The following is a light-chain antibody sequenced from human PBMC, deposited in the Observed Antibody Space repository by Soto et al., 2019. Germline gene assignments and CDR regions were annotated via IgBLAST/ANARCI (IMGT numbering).Light chain of an antibody. Sequence: QSVLTQPASVSGSPGQSITISCTGSSSDVGSNNLVSWYQQLPGKAPKLMIYEGSERPSGVSHRFSGSKSGNTASLTISGLQSEDEADYYCCSYATSTTWVFGGWTKLTVL. V-gene: IGLV2-23*01. CDR1: SSDVGSNNL. CDR3: CSYATSTTWV. J-gene: IGLJ3*02. CDR2: EGS.